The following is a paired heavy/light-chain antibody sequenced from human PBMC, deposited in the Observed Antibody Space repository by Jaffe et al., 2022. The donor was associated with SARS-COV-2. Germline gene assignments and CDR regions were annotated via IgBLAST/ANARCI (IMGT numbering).Heavy chain of an antibody. CDR1: GGSISSGNYY. Sequence: QVQLQESGPGLVKPSQTLSLTCTVSGGSISSGNYYWSWIRQPAGKGLEWVGRIYMSGGTNYNPSLKSRITMSVDTSKNQFSLSLTSATAADTAVYYCAREPFTISGVVISNYYGMDVWGQGTTVTVSS. J-gene: IGHJ6*02. V-gene: IGHV4-61*02. CDR3: AREPFTISGVVISNYYGMDV. CDR2: IYMSGGT. D-gene: IGHD3-3*01.
Light chain of an antibody. CDR1: QSVTSTY. V-gene: IGKV3-20*01. Sequence: EIVLTQSPGTLSLSPGERATLSCRASQSVTSTYLAWYQQKPGQAPRLLIYGAFSRATGIPDRFSGSGSGTDFTLTITRLEPEDFAVYYCQQYGSPLTFGGGTKVEIK. J-gene: IGKJ4*01. CDR3: QQYGSPLT. CDR2: GAF.